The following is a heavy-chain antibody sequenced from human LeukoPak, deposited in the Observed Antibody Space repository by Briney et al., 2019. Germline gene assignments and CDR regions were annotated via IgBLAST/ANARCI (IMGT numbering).Heavy chain of an antibody. CDR1: GFTFSSYG. V-gene: IGHV3-30*02. Sequence: GGSLRLSCAASGFTFSSYGMHWVRQAPGKGLEWVAFIRYDGSNKYYADSVKGRFTISRDNSKNTLYLQMNSLRAEDTAVYYCARARSYYYDSSGYSHDYWGQGTLVTVSS. CDR3: ARARSYYYDSSGYSHDY. J-gene: IGHJ4*02. CDR2: IRYDGSNK. D-gene: IGHD3-22*01.